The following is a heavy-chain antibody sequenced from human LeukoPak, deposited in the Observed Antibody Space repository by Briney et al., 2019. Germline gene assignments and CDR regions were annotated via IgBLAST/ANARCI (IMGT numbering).Heavy chain of an antibody. Sequence: PSQTLSLTCTVSGGSISSGDYYWSWIRQPPGKGLEWLGYIYYSGSTYYNPSLKSRVTISVDTSKNQFSLKLSSVTAADTAVYYCARGADYYGSWHGWFDPWGQGTLVTVSS. CDR1: GGSISSGDYY. V-gene: IGHV4-30-4*08. CDR3: ARGADYYGSWHGWFDP. D-gene: IGHD3-10*01. J-gene: IGHJ5*02. CDR2: IYYSGST.